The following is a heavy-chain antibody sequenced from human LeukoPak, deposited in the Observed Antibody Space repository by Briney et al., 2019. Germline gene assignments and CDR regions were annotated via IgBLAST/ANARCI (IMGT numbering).Heavy chain of an antibody. CDR1: GGSISSYY. CDR3: ARDENWFDP. V-gene: IGHV4-59*01. J-gene: IGHJ5*02. Sequence: SETLSLTCTVSGGSISSYYWSWIRQPPGKGLDCIGYIYYSGTTNYNPSLKSRVTISLDTSKNQFSLKLTSVTAADAAVYYCARDENWFDPWGLGTLVTVSS. CDR2: IYYSGTT.